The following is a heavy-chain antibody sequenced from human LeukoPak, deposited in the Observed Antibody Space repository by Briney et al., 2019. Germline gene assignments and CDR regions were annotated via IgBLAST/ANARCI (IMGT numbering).Heavy chain of an antibody. D-gene: IGHD6-13*01. J-gene: IGHJ5*02. CDR1: GYTFSTHP. CDR2: INPSGGST. V-gene: IGHV1-46*01. Sequence: ASVKVSCKASGYTFSTHPMNWVRQAPGQGLEWMGIINPSGGSTSYAQKFQGRVTMTRDTSTSTVYMELSSLRSEDTAVYYCARDRNPAAKSSSPNWFDPWGQGTLVTVSS. CDR3: ARDRNPAAKSSSPNWFDP.